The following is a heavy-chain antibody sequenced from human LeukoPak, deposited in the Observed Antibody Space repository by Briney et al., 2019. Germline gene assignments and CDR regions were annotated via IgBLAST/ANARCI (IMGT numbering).Heavy chain of an antibody. D-gene: IGHD4-17*01. CDR3: ARDDYGDESAEYFQH. CDR1: GYTFTSYG. Sequence: ASVKVSCKASGYTFTSYGISWVRQAPGQGLEWMGWISAYNGNTNYAQKLQGRVTMTTDTSTSTAYMELRSLRSDDTAVYYCARDDYGDESAEYFQHWGQGTLDTVSS. V-gene: IGHV1-18*01. CDR2: ISAYNGNT. J-gene: IGHJ1*01.